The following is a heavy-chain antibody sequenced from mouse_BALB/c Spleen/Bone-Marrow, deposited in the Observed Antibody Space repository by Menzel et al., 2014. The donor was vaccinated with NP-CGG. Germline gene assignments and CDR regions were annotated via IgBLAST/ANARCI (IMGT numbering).Heavy chain of an antibody. J-gene: IGHJ4*01. CDR1: GFAFSGYD. V-gene: IGHV5-12-1*01. CDR2: XSSGGINT. Sequence: EVKLVESGGGLVKPGGSLKLSCAASGFAFSGYDMSWVRQTPEKRLEWVAXXSSGGINTYYPDSVKGRFTISRDNAKNTLYLQMNSLXSXDTAMYYCARXXXXXXXXXXWGQGTSVTVSS. CDR3: ARXXXXXXXXXX.